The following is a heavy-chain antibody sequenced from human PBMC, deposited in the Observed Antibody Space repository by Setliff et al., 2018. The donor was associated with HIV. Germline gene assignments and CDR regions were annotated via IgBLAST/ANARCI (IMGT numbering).Heavy chain of an antibody. Sequence: GGSLRLSCEASGFPFSVHGMHWVRQSPGKGLEWLAVIWYDGGTEYYADSLQGRFTISRDDSKNSVYLQMNTLGAEDTAVYYCARGQFRLRPDSLDLWGQGTLVTVSS. J-gene: IGHJ4*03. CDR2: IWYDGGTE. V-gene: IGHV3-33*01. CDR1: GFPFSVHG. D-gene: IGHD2-21*01. CDR3: ARGQFRLRPDSLDL.